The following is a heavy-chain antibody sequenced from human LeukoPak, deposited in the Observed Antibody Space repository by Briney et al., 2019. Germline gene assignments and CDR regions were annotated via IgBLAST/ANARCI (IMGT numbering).Heavy chain of an antibody. CDR3: ARGSYCGGDCYADY. Sequence: ASVKVSCKASGYTFTSYAMNWVRQAPGQGLEWMGWISAYNGNTNYAQKLQGRVTMTTDTSTSTAYMELRSLRSDDTAVYYCARGSYCGGDCYADYWGQGTLVTVSS. V-gene: IGHV1-18*01. D-gene: IGHD2-21*02. CDR2: ISAYNGNT. CDR1: GYTFTSYA. J-gene: IGHJ4*02.